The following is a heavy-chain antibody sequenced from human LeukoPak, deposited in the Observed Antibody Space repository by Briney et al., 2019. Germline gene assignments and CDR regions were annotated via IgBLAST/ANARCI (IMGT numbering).Heavy chain of an antibody. D-gene: IGHD6-13*01. J-gene: IGHJ1*01. Sequence: SVKVSCKASGGTFSSYAISWVRQAPGQGLEWMGGIIPLFGTANYAQKFQGRVTMTRDTSTSTVYMELSSLRSEDTAVYYCARGRRVAAAGFGAEYFQHWGQGTLVTVSS. CDR2: IIPLFGTA. CDR1: GGTFSSYA. CDR3: ARGRRVAAAGFGAEYFQH. V-gene: IGHV1-69*05.